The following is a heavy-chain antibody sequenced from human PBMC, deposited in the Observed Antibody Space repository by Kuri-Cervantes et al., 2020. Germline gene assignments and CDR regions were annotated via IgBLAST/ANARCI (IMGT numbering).Heavy chain of an antibody. D-gene: IGHD4-23*01. J-gene: IGHJ4*02. CDR3: AKDLDYGGNSHYFDY. Sequence: SLKISCAASGFTFDDYAMHWVRQAPGKGLEWVSGISWNSGSIGYADSVKGRFTISRDNAKNSLYLQMNSLRAEDTALYYCAKDLDYGGNSHYFDYWGQGTLVTVSS. V-gene: IGHV3-9*01. CDR1: GFTFDDYA. CDR2: ISWNSGSI.